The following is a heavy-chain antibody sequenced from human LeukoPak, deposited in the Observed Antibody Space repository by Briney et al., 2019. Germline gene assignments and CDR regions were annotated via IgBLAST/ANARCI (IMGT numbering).Heavy chain of an antibody. V-gene: IGHV3-73*01. D-gene: IGHD3-10*01. Sequence: GGSLRLSCAASGFTFSGSAMHWVRQASGKWLEWVGRIRSKPNNYATAYAESVKGRFTISRDDSKNTAYLQMNSLKTEDTAVYYCTRGVVDYWGQGTLVTVSS. CDR1: GFTFSGSA. CDR3: TRGVVDY. CDR2: IRSKPNNYAT. J-gene: IGHJ4*02.